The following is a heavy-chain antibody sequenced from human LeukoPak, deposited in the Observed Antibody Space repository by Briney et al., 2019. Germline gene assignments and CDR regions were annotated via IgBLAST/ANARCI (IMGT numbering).Heavy chain of an antibody. CDR3: ARERGGSGWYEYYFDY. CDR2: INPSGGST. D-gene: IGHD6-19*01. CDR1: GYTFTSYY. J-gene: IGHJ4*02. Sequence: ASVKVSCKASGYTFTSYYMHWVRQAPGQGLEWMGIINPSGGSTSYAQKFQGRVTMTRGTSTSTVYMELSSLRSEDTAVYYCARERGGSGWYEYYFDYWGQGTLVTVSS. V-gene: IGHV1-46*01.